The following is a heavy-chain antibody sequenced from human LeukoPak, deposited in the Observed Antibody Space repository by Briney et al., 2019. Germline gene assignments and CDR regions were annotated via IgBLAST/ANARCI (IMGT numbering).Heavy chain of an antibody. CDR3: ARDSGVGLDAFDI. CDR2: TYYRSKWFN. Sequence: SQTLSLTCAISGDSVSSYSAAWNWIRQSPSRGLEWLGRTYYRSKWFNDYAVSVKSRITINPDTFKNQFSLQLNAVTPEDTAVYFYARDSGVGLDAFDIWGQGTMVTVSS. V-gene: IGHV6-1*01. D-gene: IGHD3-3*01. CDR1: GDSVSSYSAA. J-gene: IGHJ3*02.